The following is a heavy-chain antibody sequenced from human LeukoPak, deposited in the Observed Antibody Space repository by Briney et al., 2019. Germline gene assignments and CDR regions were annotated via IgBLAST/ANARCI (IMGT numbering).Heavy chain of an antibody. CDR3: ARDLWSGYYTED. V-gene: IGHV3-21*05. J-gene: IGHJ4*02. Sequence: GGSLRLSCEFSGIFFSTYAMNWVRQAPGKGLECISYISGSGSGSTSNIHYADSVKGRFTISRDNAKDSLHLQMDSLSAEDTAVYYCARDLWSGYYTEDWGQEALVIVSS. D-gene: IGHD3-3*01. CDR2: ISGSGSGSTSNI. CDR1: GIFFSTYA.